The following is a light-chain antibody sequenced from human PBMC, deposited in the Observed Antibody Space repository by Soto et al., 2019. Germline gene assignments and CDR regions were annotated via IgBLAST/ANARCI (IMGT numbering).Light chain of an antibody. CDR3: SSYTTSNTRQIV. J-gene: IGLJ1*01. V-gene: IGLV2-14*01. Sequence: QSALTQPASVSGSPGQSITISCTGTSRDVGGYNYVSWYQQHPGKAPKFMIYDVSNRPSGVSNRFSGSKSGNTASLTISGLQAEDEADYYRSSYTTSNTRQIVFGTGTKVTVL. CDR1: SRDVGGYNY. CDR2: DVS.